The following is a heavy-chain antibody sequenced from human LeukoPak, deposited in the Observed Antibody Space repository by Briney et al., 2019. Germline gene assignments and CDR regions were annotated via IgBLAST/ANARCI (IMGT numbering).Heavy chain of an antibody. V-gene: IGHV4-30-2*01. CDR2: IYHSGST. D-gene: IGHD6-25*01. CDR1: GGSISSGGYS. J-gene: IGHJ5*02. Sequence: SETLSLTCAVSGGSISSGGYSWSWIRQPPGKGLEWIGYIYHSGSTYYNPSLKSRVTISVDRSKNQFSLKLSSVTAADTAVYYCAHQIAAANWFDPWGQGTLVNVSS. CDR3: AHQIAAANWFDP.